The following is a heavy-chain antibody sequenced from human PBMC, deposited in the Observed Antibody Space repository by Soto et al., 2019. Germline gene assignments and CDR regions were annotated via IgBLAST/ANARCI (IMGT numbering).Heavy chain of an antibody. CDR1: GYTFTGYY. Sequence: ASVKVSCKASGYTFTGYYMHWVRQAPGQGLEWMGWINPNSGGTNYAQKFQGRVTMTRDTSISTAYMELRSLRSDDTAVYYCASAQNSSGWYDYWGQGTLVTVSS. V-gene: IGHV1-2*02. D-gene: IGHD6-13*01. CDR2: INPNSGGT. J-gene: IGHJ4*02. CDR3: ASAQNSSGWYDY.